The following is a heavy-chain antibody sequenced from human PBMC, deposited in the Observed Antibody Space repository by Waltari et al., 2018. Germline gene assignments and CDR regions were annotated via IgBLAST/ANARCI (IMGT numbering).Heavy chain of an antibody. V-gene: IGHV4-38-2*01. J-gene: IGHJ6*03. CDR2: IYHSGST. D-gene: IGHD6-13*01. CDR3: AGRAAITAAGPTYYMDV. CDR1: GYSISSGYY. Sequence: QVQLQESGPGLVKPSETLSLTCAVSGYSISSGYYWGWIRQPPGKGLEWIGNIYHSGSTYYYPSLYSEVTISVDTTKNQFALKLSCVTGAEAAGYYCAGRAAITAAGPTYYMDVWGKGTTVTVSS.